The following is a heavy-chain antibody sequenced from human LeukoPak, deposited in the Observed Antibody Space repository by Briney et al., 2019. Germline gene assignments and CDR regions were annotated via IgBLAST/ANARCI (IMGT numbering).Heavy chain of an antibody. CDR3: VRGLGIFQFDD. V-gene: IGHV3-30-3*01. Sequence: GGSLRLSCGASGFTFSDYAMFWVRQAPGKGLEWVSFILKDGNNKNYADSVKGRFIISRDNSKNTAYLQMNSLRAEDTAVYYCVRGLGIFQFDDWGQGTLVTVSS. CDR2: ILKDGNNK. D-gene: IGHD3-9*01. CDR1: GFTFSDYA. J-gene: IGHJ4*02.